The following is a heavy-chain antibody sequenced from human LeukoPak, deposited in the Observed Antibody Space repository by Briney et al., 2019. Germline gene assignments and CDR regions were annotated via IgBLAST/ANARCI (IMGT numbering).Heavy chain of an antibody. CDR2: ISSSGSTI. J-gene: IGHJ4*02. CDR1: GFTFSSYE. CDR3: ARDSSSPGIAAAGTNFDY. V-gene: IGHV3-48*03. Sequence: PGGSLRLSCAASGFTFSSYEMNWVRQAPGKGLEWVSYISSSGSTIYYADSVKGRFTISRDNAKNSLYLQMNSLRAEDTAVYYCARDSSSPGIAAAGTNFDYWGQGTLVTVSS. D-gene: IGHD6-13*01.